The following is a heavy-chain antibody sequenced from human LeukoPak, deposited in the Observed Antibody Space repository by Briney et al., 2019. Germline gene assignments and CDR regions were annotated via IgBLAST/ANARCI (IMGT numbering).Heavy chain of an antibody. J-gene: IGHJ1*01. D-gene: IGHD2-15*01. V-gene: IGHV1-18*01. CDR2: ISAYNGHT. CDR1: GYTLISYS. Sequence: ASVKLPCKASGYTLISYSISWVRQAPGQGLEWMGWISAYNGHTNYAQKLQGRVTMTTDTSTSTAYMELRSLRPDDTAVYYCARGDCSSDTCYLPEYFQHWGQGSLASVPS. CDR3: ARGDCSSDTCYLPEYFQH.